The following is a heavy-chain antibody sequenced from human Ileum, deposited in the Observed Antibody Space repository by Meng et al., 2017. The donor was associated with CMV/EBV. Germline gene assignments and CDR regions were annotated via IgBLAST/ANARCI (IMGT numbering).Heavy chain of an antibody. J-gene: IGHJ3*02. D-gene: IGHD1-1*01. CDR3: ARAIGSGTTFGAFDI. CDR1: GSTFSCAG. CDR2: IWNDGSNN. V-gene: IGHV3-33*01. Sequence: SGSTFSCAGIHCGRQPPGKGLEWVAVIWNDGSNNNYDDAVKGRFTISRDNYKNTMYVKMNSMRAEDKAVYYCARAIGSGTTFGAFDIWGQGTMVTVSS.